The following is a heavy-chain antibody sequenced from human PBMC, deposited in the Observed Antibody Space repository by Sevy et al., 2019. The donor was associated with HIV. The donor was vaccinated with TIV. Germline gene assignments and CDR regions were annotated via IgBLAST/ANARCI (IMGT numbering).Heavy chain of an antibody. V-gene: IGHV6-1*01. Sequence: SQTLSLTCAISGDSVSSNSAAWNWIRQSPSRGLEWLGRTYYRSKWYNDYAVSVKSRITINPDTSKNQFSLQLNSVTPEDTAVYYCARALRSSSWYGGYYFDYWGQGTLVTVSS. CDR3: ARALRSSSWYGGYYFDY. CDR2: TYYRSKWYN. J-gene: IGHJ4*02. CDR1: GDSVSSNSAA. D-gene: IGHD6-13*01.